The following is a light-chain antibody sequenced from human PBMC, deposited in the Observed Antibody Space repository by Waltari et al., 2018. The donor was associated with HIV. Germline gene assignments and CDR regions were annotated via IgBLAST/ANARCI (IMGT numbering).Light chain of an antibody. V-gene: IGLV2-8*01. Sequence: QSALTQPPSASGSPGQSVTISCTGTSSDVGAYNSVSWYQQHPGKAPKLLISEVTRRPSWVPDRFSGSKSGHTASLTVAGLQAEDGADFYCSSYAGSNNVVFGGGTKLTVL. J-gene: IGLJ2*01. CDR1: SSDVGAYNS. CDR3: SSYAGSNNVV. CDR2: EVT.